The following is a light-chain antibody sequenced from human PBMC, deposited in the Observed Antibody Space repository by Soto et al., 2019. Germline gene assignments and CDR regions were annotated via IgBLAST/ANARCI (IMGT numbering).Light chain of an antibody. CDR1: SSDVGGYHY. CDR2: DVS. J-gene: IGLJ2*01. CDR3: CSYAGSYTVL. Sequence: QSVLTQPRSVSGSPGQSVTISCTGTSSDVGGYHYVSWYQQHPGKAPKLMIYDVSKRPSGVPDRFSGSKSGNTASLTISGLQAEDEADYYCCSYAGSYTVLFGGGTKLTVL. V-gene: IGLV2-11*01.